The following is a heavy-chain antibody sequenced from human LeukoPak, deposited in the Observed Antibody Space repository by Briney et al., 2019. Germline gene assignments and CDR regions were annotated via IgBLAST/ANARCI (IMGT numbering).Heavy chain of an antibody. CDR1: GGTFSSYA. CDR2: IIPIFGTA. J-gene: IGHJ4*02. Sequence: SVKVSCKASGGTFSSYAISWVRQAPGQGLEWMGGIIPIFGTANYAQKFQGRVTITADESTSTAYMELSSLRSEDTAVYYCARRGLRGSDYYRVDSWGQGTLVTVSS. V-gene: IGHV1-69*13. CDR3: ARRGLRGSDYYRVDS. D-gene: IGHD4-17*01.